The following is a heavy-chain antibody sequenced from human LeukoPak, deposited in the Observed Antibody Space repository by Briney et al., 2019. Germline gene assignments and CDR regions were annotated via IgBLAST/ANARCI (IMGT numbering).Heavy chain of an antibody. V-gene: IGHV3-48*02. CDR1: GFTFSRYS. CDR3: ARAQTYYGSGSYLY. J-gene: IGHJ4*02. D-gene: IGHD3-10*01. CDR2: ISSSSSSTV. Sequence: GGSLRLSCAASGFTFSRYSTSWVRQAPGKGLEWVSYISSSSSSTVYYADSLKGRFTISRDNAKNSLYLQMNSLRDEDTAVYYCARAQTYYGSGSYLYWGQGTLVTVSS.